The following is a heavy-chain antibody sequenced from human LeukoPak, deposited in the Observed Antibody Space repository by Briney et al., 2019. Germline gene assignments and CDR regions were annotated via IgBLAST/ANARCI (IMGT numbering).Heavy chain of an antibody. D-gene: IGHD3-3*01. Sequence: GGSLRLSCAASGFTFSSYSMTWVRQAPGKGLEWVSSISSSSSYIYYADSVKGRFTISRDNAKNSLYLQMNSLRAEDTAVYYCATYPKLGVGTFDYWGQGTLVTVSS. CDR3: ATYPKLGVGTFDY. V-gene: IGHV3-21*01. CDR1: GFTFSSYS. J-gene: IGHJ4*02. CDR2: ISSSSSYI.